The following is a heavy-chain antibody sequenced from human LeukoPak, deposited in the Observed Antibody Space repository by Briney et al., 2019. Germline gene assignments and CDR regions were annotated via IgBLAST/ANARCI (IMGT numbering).Heavy chain of an antibody. CDR1: GGSISSYY. D-gene: IGHD2-2*01. Sequence: SETLSLTCTVSGGSISSYYWSWVRQPPGKGLEWIGYIYYSGSTNYNPSLKSRVTISVDTSKNQFSLKLSSVTAADTAVYYCARYYCSSTSCYFDYWGQGTLVTVSS. CDR2: IYYSGST. J-gene: IGHJ4*02. V-gene: IGHV4-59*01. CDR3: ARYYCSSTSCYFDY.